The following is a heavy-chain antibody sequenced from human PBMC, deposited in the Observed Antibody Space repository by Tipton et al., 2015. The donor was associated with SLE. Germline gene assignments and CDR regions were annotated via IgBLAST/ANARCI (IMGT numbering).Heavy chain of an antibody. CDR3: ARQKTAVEITFDS. Sequence: TLSLTCTVSGDAITNNNFYWDWVRQPPGKGLEWIGSIFHLGMTYYNPSLESRVTLSVDTSKNQFSLKLTSVTAADTAVYYCARQKTAVEITFDSWGQGALVTDSS. D-gene: IGHD2-21*02. CDR1: GDAITNNNFY. CDR2: IFHLGMT. V-gene: IGHV4-39*01. J-gene: IGHJ4*02.